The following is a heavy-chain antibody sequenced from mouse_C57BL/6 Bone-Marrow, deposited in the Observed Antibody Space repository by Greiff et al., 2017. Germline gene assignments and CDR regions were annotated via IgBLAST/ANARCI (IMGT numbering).Heavy chain of an antibody. CDR2: ISDGGSYT. D-gene: IGHD2-12*01. CDR3: ARDDSFDD. J-gene: IGHJ2*01. V-gene: IGHV5-4*01. CDR1: GFTFSSYA. Sequence: EVQVVESGGGLVKPGGSLKLSCAASGFTFSSYAMSWVRQTPEKRLEWVATISDGGSYTYYPDNVKGRFTISRDNAKNNLYLQMSHLKSEDTAMYYCARDDSFDDWGQGTTLTGSS.